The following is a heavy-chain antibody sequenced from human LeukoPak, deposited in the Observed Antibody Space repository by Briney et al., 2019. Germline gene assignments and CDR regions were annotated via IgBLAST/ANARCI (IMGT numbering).Heavy chain of an antibody. D-gene: IGHD3-9*01. CDR1: GYTFTGYY. V-gene: IGHV1-2*06. CDR2: INPNSGGT. CDR3: AREEQYYDILTGYYSYYYYYMDV. Sequence: ASVKVSCKATGYTFTGYYMHWVRQAPGQGLEWMGRINPNSGGTNYAQKFQGRVTMTRDTSISTAYKELSRLRSDDTAVYYCAREEQYYDILTGYYSYYYYYMDVWGKGTTVTVSS. J-gene: IGHJ6*03.